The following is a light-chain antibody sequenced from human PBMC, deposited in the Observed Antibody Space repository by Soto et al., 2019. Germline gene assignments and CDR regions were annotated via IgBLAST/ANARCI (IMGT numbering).Light chain of an antibody. Sequence: AIQVTQSPSSLSASVGDTVTITCRASQGISSAFAWYQQKPGKVPRLLIYDVFNLQSGVPSRFSGSGSGTDFTLTISRLQPEDFATYYCQQLETSPFTFGQGTRLEVK. CDR1: QGISSA. V-gene: IGKV1-13*02. J-gene: IGKJ5*01. CDR3: QQLETSPFT. CDR2: DVF.